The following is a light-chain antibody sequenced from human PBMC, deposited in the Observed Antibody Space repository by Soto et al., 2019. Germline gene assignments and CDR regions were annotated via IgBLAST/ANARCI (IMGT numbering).Light chain of an antibody. CDR3: LQHKTYPYS. V-gene: IGKV1-17*01. CDR2: VMS. Sequence: IQMTQSPSSLSASVGDTVSVTCRASQYIGNYLNWFQQKPGQAPQRLISVMSNLESGVPPRFSGSGSGTEFILTISSLQPEDSATYYCLQHKTYPYSFGQGTKLEIK. CDR1: QYIGNY. J-gene: IGKJ2*03.